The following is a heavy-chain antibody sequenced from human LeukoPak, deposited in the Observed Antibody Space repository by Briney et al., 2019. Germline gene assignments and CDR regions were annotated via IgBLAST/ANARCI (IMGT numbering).Heavy chain of an antibody. Sequence: SETLSLTCTVSGGSIRSSLYYWAWIRQTPGKGLEWIGSIYYSGSTYYNPSLKGRVTISVDTSKNQFSLKLSSVTAADTAVYYCTVGVVKIWGQGTLVTVSS. V-gene: IGHV4-39*01. CDR3: TVGVVKI. J-gene: IGHJ4*02. CDR2: IYYSGST. D-gene: IGHD3-3*01. CDR1: GGSIRSSLYY.